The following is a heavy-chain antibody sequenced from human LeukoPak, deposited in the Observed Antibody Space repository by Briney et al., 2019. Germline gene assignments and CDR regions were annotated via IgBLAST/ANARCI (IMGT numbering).Heavy chain of an antibody. CDR2: ISAYNGNT. Sequence: ASVKVSCKASGYTFTGYYMHWVRQAPGQGLEWMGWISAYNGNTNYAQKLQGRVTMTTDTSTSTAYMELRSLRSDDTAVYYCARDLRFSSGPRGRTYYFDYWGQGTLVTVSS. J-gene: IGHJ4*02. CDR3: ARDLRFSSGPRGRTYYFDY. V-gene: IGHV1-18*04. CDR1: GYTFTGYY. D-gene: IGHD6-19*01.